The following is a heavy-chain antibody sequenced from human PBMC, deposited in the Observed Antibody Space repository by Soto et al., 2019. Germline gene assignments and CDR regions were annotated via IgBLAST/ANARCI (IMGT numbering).Heavy chain of an antibody. J-gene: IGHJ2*01. CDR2: ISSSSSTI. V-gene: IGHV3-48*02. D-gene: IGHD7-27*01. CDR3: ARDQLGNVGYFDL. CDR1: GFNCSSYS. Sequence: GGSLRLSCAASGFNCSSYSMNWVRQAPGKGLEWVSYISSSSSTIYYADSVKGRFTISRDNAKTSLYLQMNSLRDEDTAVYYCARDQLGNVGYFDLWGRGTLVTVSS.